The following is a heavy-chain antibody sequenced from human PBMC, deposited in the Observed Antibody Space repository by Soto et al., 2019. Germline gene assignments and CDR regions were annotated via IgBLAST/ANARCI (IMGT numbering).Heavy chain of an antibody. CDR2: IYPGDSDA. CDR3: ARTIINPTTPPDY. J-gene: IGHJ4*02. Sequence: PGESLRISCKGSGYSFTSYWIGWVRQMPGKGLEWMGIIYPGDSDARYSPSFQGQVTISADKSISTAYLQWSSLKASDTAMYYCARTIINPTTPPDYWGQGTLVTVSS. CDR1: GYSFTSYW. D-gene: IGHD1-1*01. V-gene: IGHV5-51*01.